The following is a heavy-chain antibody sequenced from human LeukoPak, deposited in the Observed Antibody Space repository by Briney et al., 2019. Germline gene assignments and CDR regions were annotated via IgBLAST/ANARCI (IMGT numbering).Heavy chain of an antibody. V-gene: IGHV3-7*01. D-gene: IGHD6-6*01. Sequence: PGGSLRLPCAASGFTSSSYWMSWVRQAPGKGLEWVANIKQDGSEKYYVDSVKGRFTISRDNAKNSLYLQMNSLRVEDTAVYYCARVYRSSSGYCFDYWGQGTLVTVSS. CDR1: GFTSSSYW. CDR3: ARVYRSSSGYCFDY. J-gene: IGHJ4*02. CDR2: IKQDGSEK.